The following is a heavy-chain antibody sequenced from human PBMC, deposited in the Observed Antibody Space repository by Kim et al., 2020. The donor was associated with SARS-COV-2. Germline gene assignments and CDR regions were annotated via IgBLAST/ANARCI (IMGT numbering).Heavy chain of an antibody. CDR1: GYTFTSYA. CDR3: ARHLNYYDSIGYSRFDY. Sequence: ASVKVSCKASGYTFTSYAMNWVRQAPGQGLEWMGWVNTNTGNPTYAQGFTGRVVFSLDTSVSTAYLQISSLKAEDTAVYYCARHLNYYDSIGYSRFDYWGQGTMVTVSS. J-gene: IGHJ4*02. CDR2: VNTNTGNP. D-gene: IGHD3-22*01. V-gene: IGHV7-4-1*02.